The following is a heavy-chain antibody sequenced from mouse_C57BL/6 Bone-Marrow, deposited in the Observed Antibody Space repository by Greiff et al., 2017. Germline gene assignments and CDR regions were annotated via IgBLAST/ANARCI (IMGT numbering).Heavy chain of an antibody. Sequence: EVHLVESGPELVKPGASVKIPCKASGYTFTDYNMDWVKQSHGKSLEWIGDINPNNGGTIYNQKFKGKATLTVDKSSSTAYMELRSLTSEDTAVYYCARGLLFFDYWGQGTTLTVSS. CDR1: GYTFTDYN. CDR2: INPNNGGT. J-gene: IGHJ2*01. D-gene: IGHD2-13*01. CDR3: ARGLLFFDY. V-gene: IGHV1-18*01.